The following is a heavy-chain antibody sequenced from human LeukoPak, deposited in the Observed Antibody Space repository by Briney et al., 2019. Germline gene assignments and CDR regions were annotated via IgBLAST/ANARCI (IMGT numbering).Heavy chain of an antibody. Sequence: ASVKVSCKASGYTFAGYYMHWVRQAPGQGLEWMGWINPNSGGTNYAQKFQGRVTMTRDTSISTAYMELSRLRSDDTAVYYCARGLVPAAMDGAFDIWGQGTMVTVSS. D-gene: IGHD2-2*01. CDR2: INPNSGGT. V-gene: IGHV1-2*02. CDR3: ARGLVPAAMDGAFDI. CDR1: GYTFAGYY. J-gene: IGHJ3*02.